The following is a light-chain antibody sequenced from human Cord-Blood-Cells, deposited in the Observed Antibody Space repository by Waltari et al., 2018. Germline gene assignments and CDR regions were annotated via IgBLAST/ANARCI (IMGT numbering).Light chain of an antibody. CDR3: MQALQTPLT. CDR2: LGS. V-gene: IGKV2-28*01. CDR1: QSLLHSNGYNY. Sequence: DIVMTQSPLSLPVTPGERASISCMSSQSLLHSNGYNYLDWYLQKQGQSPQLLIYLGSNRDSGVPDRCSGSGSGTDCTLKISRVEAGDVGVYYCMQALQTPLTFGGGTNVEIK. J-gene: IGKJ4*01.